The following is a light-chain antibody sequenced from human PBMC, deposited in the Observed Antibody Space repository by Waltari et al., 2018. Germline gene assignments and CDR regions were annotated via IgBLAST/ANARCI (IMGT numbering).Light chain of an antibody. Sequence: HSALTQPASVSGSPGQSITISCTGTASDVGGSTLVPWYQQHPGKVPKVIIYDVSIRPSGISSRFSASKSGNTASLTISGLQAEDEADYYCSSYTSSKTYLFGTGTKVSVL. CDR2: DVS. V-gene: IGLV2-14*03. CDR1: ASDVGGSTL. J-gene: IGLJ1*01. CDR3: SSYTSSKTYL.